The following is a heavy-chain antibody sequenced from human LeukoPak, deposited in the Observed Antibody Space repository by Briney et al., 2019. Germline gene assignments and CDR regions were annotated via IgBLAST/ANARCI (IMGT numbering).Heavy chain of an antibody. D-gene: IGHD1-26*01. CDR2: IYPGDSDT. CDR3: ARRVAGSYHDAFDI. Sequence: PGESLKISCTGSGYSFTSYWIGCVRQMPGKGLEWMGIIYPGDSDTRYSPSFQGQVTISADKSISTAYLQWSSLRASDTAMYYCARRVAGSYHDAFDIWGQGTMVTVSS. CDR1: GYSFTSYW. J-gene: IGHJ3*02. V-gene: IGHV5-51*01.